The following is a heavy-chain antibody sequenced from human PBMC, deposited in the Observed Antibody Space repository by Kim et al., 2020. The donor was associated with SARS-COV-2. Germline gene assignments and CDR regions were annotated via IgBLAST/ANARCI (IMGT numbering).Heavy chain of an antibody. Sequence: SETLSLTCSVSGDSINNNVYYWGWIRQPPGRGLEWIASIDHAGATSYNASLTRRATISVDTSKNQFSLELTSLTAADTAVYYCVRAGDYTNTWDYYFDF. J-gene: IGHJ4*01. CDR2: IDHAGAT. D-gene: IGHD2-2*02. V-gene: IGHV4-39*07. CDR3: VRAGDYTNTWDYYFDF. CDR1: GDSINNNVYY.